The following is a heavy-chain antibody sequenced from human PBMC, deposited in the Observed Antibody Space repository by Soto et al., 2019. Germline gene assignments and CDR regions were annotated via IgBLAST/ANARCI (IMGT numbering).Heavy chain of an antibody. V-gene: IGHV3-48*02. Sequence: GGSLRLSCVASGFTFSSYTMNWVRQTPGRRLEWVAYISSSGSTIYYAEFVKGRFTVSRDNAKSSLYLQMDGLRDEDTAAYYCASGLGSSRSWGQGSRVTVSS. CDR2: ISSSGSTI. CDR1: GFTFSSYT. CDR3: ASGLGSSRS. D-gene: IGHD3-10*01. J-gene: IGHJ1*01.